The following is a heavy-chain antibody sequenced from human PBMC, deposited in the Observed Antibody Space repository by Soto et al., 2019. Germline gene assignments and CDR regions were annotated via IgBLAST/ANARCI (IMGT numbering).Heavy chain of an antibody. CDR2: MNPNGGNT. Sequence: WDSVKGSCKASGYTFTSYYINWVRQATGQGLEWMGWMNPNGGNTGYAQKFQGRVTMTRNTSISTAYMELSSLRSEDTAVYYCAGGFNWRDAFDIWGQGTMVTVSS. CDR3: AGGFNWRDAFDI. D-gene: IGHD1-20*01. CDR1: GYTFTSYY. J-gene: IGHJ3*02. V-gene: IGHV1-8*01.